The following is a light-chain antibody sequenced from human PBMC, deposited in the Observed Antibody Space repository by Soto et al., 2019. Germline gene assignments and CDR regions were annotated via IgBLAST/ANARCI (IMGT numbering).Light chain of an antibody. Sequence: DRVTITCRASESIDSWLAWHQQKPGRAPKLLISKASSLESGVPSRFSGSGFGTEFTLTISSLQPDDFATYYCQQYNSYRAFGQGTKVEI. CDR3: QQYNSYRA. V-gene: IGKV1-5*03. CDR1: ESIDSW. J-gene: IGKJ1*01. CDR2: KAS.